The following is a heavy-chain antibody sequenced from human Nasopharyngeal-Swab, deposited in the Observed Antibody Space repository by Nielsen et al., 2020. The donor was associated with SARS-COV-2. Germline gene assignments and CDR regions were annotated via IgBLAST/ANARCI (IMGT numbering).Heavy chain of an antibody. Sequence: GESLKISCAASGFTLSSDWMSWDRQAPGKGLEWVANIKQDGSEKYYVDSVKGRFTISRDNAKNSLYLQMNSLRAEDTAVYYCARDGRQQLRPEGLFDPWGQGTLVTVSS. CDR2: IKQDGSEK. CDR1: GFTLSSDW. V-gene: IGHV3-7*04. J-gene: IGHJ5*02. D-gene: IGHD6-13*01. CDR3: ARDGRQQLRPEGLFDP.